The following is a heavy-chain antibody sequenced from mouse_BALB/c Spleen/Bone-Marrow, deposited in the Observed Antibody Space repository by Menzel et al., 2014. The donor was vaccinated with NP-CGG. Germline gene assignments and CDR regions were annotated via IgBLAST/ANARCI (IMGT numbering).Heavy chain of an antibody. V-gene: IGHV1-7*01. CDR3: ARYWDAY. J-gene: IGHJ3*01. Sequence: QVQLQQSGAELAKPGASVKMSCKVSDYTFTSYWIHWVKQRPGQGLEWIGYIDPRTANTEYSQKFKDKATLTADKSSSTAYMHLSSLTSEDSAVYYCARYWDAYWGQGTLVTVSA. CDR1: DYTFTSYW. CDR2: IDPRTANT. D-gene: IGHD4-1*01.